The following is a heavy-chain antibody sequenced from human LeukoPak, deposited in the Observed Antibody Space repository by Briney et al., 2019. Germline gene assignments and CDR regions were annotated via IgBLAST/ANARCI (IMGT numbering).Heavy chain of an antibody. D-gene: IGHD4-17*01. J-gene: IGHJ4*02. V-gene: IGHV4-34*01. CDR3: ARVYGRVVNFDY. Sequence: SETLSLTCAVYGGSFNGYYWSWIRQPPGKGLEWIGEINHSGSTNYNPSLKSRVTISVDTSKNQFSLKLSSVTAADTAVYYCARVYGRVVNFDYWGQGTLVTVSS. CDR2: INHSGST. CDR1: GGSFNGYY.